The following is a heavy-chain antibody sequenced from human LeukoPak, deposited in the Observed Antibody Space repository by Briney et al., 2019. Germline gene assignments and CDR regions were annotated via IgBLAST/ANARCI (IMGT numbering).Heavy chain of an antibody. Sequence: QTGGPLRLSCAASGFIFSTYWMSWVRQTPEKGLEFVANIDQGGSVRNYMDSLKGRCTISRDNAKKSLYLEINSLRADDTAVYYCARDPESSSFDLWGRGALVTVSS. J-gene: IGHJ4*02. D-gene: IGHD6-13*01. CDR3: ARDPESSSFDL. CDR2: IDQGGSVR. V-gene: IGHV3-7*01. CDR1: GFIFSTYW.